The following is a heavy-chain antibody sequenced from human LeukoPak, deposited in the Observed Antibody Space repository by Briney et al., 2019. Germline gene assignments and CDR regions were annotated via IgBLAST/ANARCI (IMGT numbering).Heavy chain of an antibody. V-gene: IGHV1-3*01. D-gene: IGHD1-26*01. CDR2: INAGNGNT. Sequence: ASVKVSLKASGYTFTSYALHWVRQAPGQRLEWVGWINAGNGNTKYSQKFQGRVTITRDTSASRAYMEVSSMRSEDTAGCCCARARRGWSDSSLYYWGQGTLVTVSS. CDR3: ARARRGWSDSSLYY. J-gene: IGHJ4*02. CDR1: GYTFTSYA.